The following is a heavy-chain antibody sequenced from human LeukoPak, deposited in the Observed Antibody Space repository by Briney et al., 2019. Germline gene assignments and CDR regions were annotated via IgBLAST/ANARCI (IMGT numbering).Heavy chain of an antibody. J-gene: IGHJ4*02. D-gene: IGHD2-15*01. CDR2: ISDTCGST. CDR3: ARHVVEYCSGGSCTRYAY. CDR1: GFTFSSYG. Sequence: PGGSLRLSCAASGFTFSSYGMTWVRQAPGKGLEWVSIISDTCGSTYYADSVNGRFTISRDNSKHTLYLQMNSLRAEDTAVYYCARHVVEYCSGGSCTRYAYWGQGSLVTVSS. V-gene: IGHV3-23*01.